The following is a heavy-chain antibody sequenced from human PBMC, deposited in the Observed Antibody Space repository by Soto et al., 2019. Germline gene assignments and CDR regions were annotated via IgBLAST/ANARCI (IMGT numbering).Heavy chain of an antibody. CDR1: GFTCSSYS. V-gene: IGHV3-48*01. CDR3: AQKADDFWSGYYGSPGWFDP. CDR2: ISSSSSTI. J-gene: IGHJ5*02. Sequence: PGGSMRVSCAASGFTCSSYSVNWVRQDTGKGLEWVSYISSSSSTIYYADSVKGRFTISRDNAKNSLYLQMNSLRAEDTAVYYCAQKADDFWSGYYGSPGWFDPWGQGTLVTVSS. D-gene: IGHD3-3*01.